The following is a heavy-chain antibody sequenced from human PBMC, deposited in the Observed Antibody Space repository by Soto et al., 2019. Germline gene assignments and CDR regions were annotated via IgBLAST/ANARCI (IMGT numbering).Heavy chain of an antibody. J-gene: IGHJ5*02. V-gene: IGHV4-39*01. D-gene: IGHD2-15*01. CDR3: ARQLLSGGRWFDP. CDR2: IYYSGST. Sequence: QLQLQESGPGLVKPSETLSLTCTVSGGSISSSSYYWGWIRQPPGKGLEWIGSIYYSGSTYYNPSLKSRVTISVDTSKNQFSLKLSSVTAADTAVYYCARQLLSGGRWFDPWGQGTLLTVSS. CDR1: GGSISSSSYY.